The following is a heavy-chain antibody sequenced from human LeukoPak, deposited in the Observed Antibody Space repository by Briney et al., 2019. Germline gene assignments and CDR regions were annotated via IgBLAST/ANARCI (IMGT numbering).Heavy chain of an antibody. CDR2: VHLDGRT. CDR3: AREGGFYRPLDY. CDR1: CGSVTRTNW. J-gene: IGHJ4*02. D-gene: IGHD3-3*01. Sequence: SETLSLTCDVSCGSVTRTNWWTWVRQPPGKGLEWIGEVHLDGRTNYNPSLKSRLIMSVDLPENHISLKLTSVTAADTAVYSCAREGGFYRPLDYSGQGTLVTVSS. V-gene: IGHV4-4*02.